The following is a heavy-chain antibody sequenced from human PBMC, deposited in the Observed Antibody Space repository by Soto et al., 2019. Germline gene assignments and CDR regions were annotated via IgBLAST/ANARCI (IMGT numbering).Heavy chain of an antibody. Sequence: QVQLQESGPGLVKPSETLSLTCTVSGGSISSYYWSWIRQPPGKGLEWIGYISYSGTTNYNPSLKRRVNRSVDTSKTQFSLRLRSVTASDTAVYYCARDQGGGWSNIDYWGQGTLVTVS. V-gene: IGHV4-59*01. J-gene: IGHJ4*02. CDR1: GGSISSYY. D-gene: IGHD6-19*01. CDR3: ARDQGGGWSNIDY. CDR2: ISYSGTT.